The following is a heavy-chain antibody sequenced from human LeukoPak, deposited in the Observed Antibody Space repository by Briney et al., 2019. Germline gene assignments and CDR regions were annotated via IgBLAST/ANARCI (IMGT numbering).Heavy chain of an antibody. D-gene: IGHD3-22*01. CDR1: GFTFSSYG. Sequence: GGSLRLSCAASGFTFSSYGMHWVRQAPGKGLEWVAVIWYDGSNKYYADSVKGRFTISRDNSKNTLYLQMNSLRAEDTAVYYCAREDSSGYLLHWGQGTLVTASS. V-gene: IGHV3-33*01. CDR3: AREDSSGYLLH. CDR2: IWYDGSNK. J-gene: IGHJ4*02.